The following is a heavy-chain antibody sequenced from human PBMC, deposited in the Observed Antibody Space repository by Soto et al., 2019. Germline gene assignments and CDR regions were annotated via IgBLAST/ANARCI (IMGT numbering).Heavy chain of an antibody. V-gene: IGHV3-23*01. J-gene: IGHJ4*02. Sequence: EVQVLESGGGLGQPGGSLRLSCAASGFSFTSNGMSWVRQAPGKGLEWVSSISDSGGSTYYADSVKGRFTISRDNSKNTLYLQMNSLRVEDTAVYHCVQGWNYLHYWGQGTLVTVSS. CDR2: ISDSGGST. CDR3: VQGWNYLHY. CDR1: GFSFTSNG. D-gene: IGHD2-15*01.